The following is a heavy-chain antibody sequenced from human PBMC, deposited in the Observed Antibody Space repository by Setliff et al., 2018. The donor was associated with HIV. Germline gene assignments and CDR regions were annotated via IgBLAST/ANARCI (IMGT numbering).Heavy chain of an antibody. J-gene: IGHJ2*01. Sequence: SETLSLTCAVYGGSFSGYYWSWIRQPPGKGLEWIGNIYSSGSTNYNPSLKSRVTMSVDTSQNQFSLKLRSVNAADTAVYYCARDWVTRSNYYGSGSPWYFDFWGRGILVTVSS. D-gene: IGHD3-10*01. V-gene: IGHV4-34*01. CDR1: GGSFSGYY. CDR3: ARDWVTRSNYYGSGSPWYFDF. CDR2: IYSSGST.